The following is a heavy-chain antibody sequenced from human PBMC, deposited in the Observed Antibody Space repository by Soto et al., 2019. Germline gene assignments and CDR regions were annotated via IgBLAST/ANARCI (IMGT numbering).Heavy chain of an antibody. CDR1: GFTFSSYG. D-gene: IGHD2-2*01. Sequence: QVQLVESGGGVVQPGRSLRLSCAASGFTFSSYGMHWVRQAPGKGLEWVAVIWYDGSNKYYADSVKGRFTNSRDNSTNTLYLKMNSLRAEDTAVYYCARTASAAPYYFDYWGQGTLGTVSS. V-gene: IGHV3-33*01. J-gene: IGHJ4*02. CDR3: ARTASAAPYYFDY. CDR2: IWYDGSNK.